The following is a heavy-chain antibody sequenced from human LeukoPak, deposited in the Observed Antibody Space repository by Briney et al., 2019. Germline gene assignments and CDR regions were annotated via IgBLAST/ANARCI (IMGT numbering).Heavy chain of an antibody. V-gene: IGHV3-23*01. D-gene: IGHD6-19*01. CDR3: ANLGAVAGQRYFDY. CDR1: GFTFSGYA. Sequence: GGSLRLSCAASGFTFSGYAMSWVRQAPGKGLEWVSAISGSGGSTYYADSVKGRFTISRDNSKNTLYLQMNSLRAEDTAVYYCANLGAVAGQRYFDYWGQGTLVTVSS. CDR2: ISGSGGST. J-gene: IGHJ4*02.